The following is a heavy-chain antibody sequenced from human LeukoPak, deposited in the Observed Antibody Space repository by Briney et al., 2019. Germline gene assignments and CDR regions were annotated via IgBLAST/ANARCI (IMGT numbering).Heavy chain of an antibody. CDR1: GGSISSYY. D-gene: IGHD3-9*01. V-gene: IGHV4-59*12. CDR2: IYYSGST. J-gene: IGHJ6*03. Sequence: PSETLSLTCTVSGGSISSYYWSWIRQPPGKGLEWIGYIYYSGSTNYNPSLKSRVTISVDTSKNQFSLKLTSVTAADTAVYYCARAGSNYDILTGYYPRYMDVWGKGTTVTVSS. CDR3: ARAGSNYDILTGYYPRYMDV.